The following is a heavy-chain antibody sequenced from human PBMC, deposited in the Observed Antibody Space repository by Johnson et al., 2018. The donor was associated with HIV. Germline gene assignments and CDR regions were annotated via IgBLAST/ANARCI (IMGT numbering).Heavy chain of an antibody. CDR3: ARTEYFGWDRSHAFDI. V-gene: IGHV3-15*01. J-gene: IGHJ3*02. D-gene: IGHD3-9*01. Sequence: EVQLVESGGGLVKPGGSIRLSCAASGFTFNNAWMSWVRQAPGKGLEWVGRIKSKTDGGTTDDAAHVKGRFTTSRDDSKNTLYLQMNSLKTEDTAVYDCARTEYFGWDRSHAFDIWGQGTMVTVSS. CDR2: IKSKTDGGTT. CDR1: GFTFNNAW.